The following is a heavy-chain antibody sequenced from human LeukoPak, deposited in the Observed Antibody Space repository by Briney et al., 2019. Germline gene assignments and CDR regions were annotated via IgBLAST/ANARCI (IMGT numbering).Heavy chain of an antibody. Sequence: GGSLRLSCEASGFTFIRYWMHWVRQAPGKGLVWVSRIKSDGKTNYADSVKGRFTISRDNAKNTVSLQMDSLRAEDTGVYYCARSPSEVGGYYPEYFRHWGQGTLVTVSS. D-gene: IGHD3-22*01. CDR1: GFTFIRYW. J-gene: IGHJ1*01. CDR3: ARSPSEVGGYYPEYFRH. CDR2: IKSDGKT. V-gene: IGHV3-74*01.